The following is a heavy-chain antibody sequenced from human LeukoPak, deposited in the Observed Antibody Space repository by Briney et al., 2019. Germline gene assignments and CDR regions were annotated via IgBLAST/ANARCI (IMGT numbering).Heavy chain of an antibody. Sequence: ASVTVSCKASGYTFTGNNMHWVRQAPGQGLGWMGWINPNSGGTNYAQKFQGRVTMTRDTSISTAYMELSRLRSDDTAVYYCARGAIAARADYWGQGALVTVSS. J-gene: IGHJ4*02. CDR1: GYTFTGNN. D-gene: IGHD6-6*01. CDR2: INPNSGGT. V-gene: IGHV1-2*02. CDR3: ARGAIAARADY.